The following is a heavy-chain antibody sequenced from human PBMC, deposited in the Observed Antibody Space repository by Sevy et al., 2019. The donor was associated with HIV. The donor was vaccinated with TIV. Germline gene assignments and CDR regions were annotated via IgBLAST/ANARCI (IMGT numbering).Heavy chain of an antibody. J-gene: IGHJ4*02. CDR1: GFTFASFA. CDR3: ASPTVTTSY. CDR2: INGDGGSV. Sequence: GGSLRLSCAASGFTFASFAMSWVRQVPGKGLEWVSGINGDGGSVYYADSVKGRFTISRDNAKNSLYLQMNSLRAEDTAVYYCASPTVTTSYWGQGTLVTVSS. V-gene: IGHV3-23*01. D-gene: IGHD4-17*01.